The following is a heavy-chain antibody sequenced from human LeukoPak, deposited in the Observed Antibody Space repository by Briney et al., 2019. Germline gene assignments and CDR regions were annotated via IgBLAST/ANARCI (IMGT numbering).Heavy chain of an antibody. CDR1: GGSISSSSYY. CDR2: IYYSGST. D-gene: IGHD1-26*01. CDR3: ARWQGIGGGFDP. Sequence: SETLSLTCTVSGGSISSSSYYWGWIRQPPGKGLEWIGSIYYSGSTYYNPSLKSRVTISVDTSKNQFSLKLSSVTAADTAVYYRARWQGIGGGFDPWGQGTLVTVSS. J-gene: IGHJ5*02. V-gene: IGHV4-39*01.